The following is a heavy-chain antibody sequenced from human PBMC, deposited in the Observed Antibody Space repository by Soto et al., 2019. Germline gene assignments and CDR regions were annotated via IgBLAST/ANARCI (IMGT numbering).Heavy chain of an antibody. Sequence: EVRLVESGGGLVQPGGSLRLSCAASGLIVSSNYMSWVRQAPGTGLEWVSVFYSGGTTNYADSVKGRFIMSRDNFKNTLTLQMSSLRAEDTAVYYCARGAYSSSWHFDDWGQGTLVTVSS. V-gene: IGHV3-66*01. CDR2: FYSGGTT. D-gene: IGHD6-13*01. CDR3: ARGAYSSSWHFDD. J-gene: IGHJ4*02. CDR1: GLIVSSNY.